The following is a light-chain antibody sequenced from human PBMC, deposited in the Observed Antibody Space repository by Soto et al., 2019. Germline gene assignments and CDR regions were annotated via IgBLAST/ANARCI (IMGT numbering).Light chain of an antibody. Sequence: EIVMTQSPATVSVSPGEGVTLSCRASQSVSSDLAWYQQKPGQAPRLLIYGASTRASGVPARFRGSGSGTEFTLTISSLQSEDFAFYYCQQNNKWPPVTFGGGTKVDIK. CDR3: QQNNKWPPVT. V-gene: IGKV3-15*01. CDR1: QSVSSD. J-gene: IGKJ4*01. CDR2: GAS.